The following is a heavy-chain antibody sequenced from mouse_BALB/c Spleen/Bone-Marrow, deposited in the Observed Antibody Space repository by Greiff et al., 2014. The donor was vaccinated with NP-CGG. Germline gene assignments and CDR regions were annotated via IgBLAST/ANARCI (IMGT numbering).Heavy chain of an antibody. V-gene: IGHV1-47*01. CDR3: ATKDGDYGFDY. CDR1: GYTFTTYS. D-gene: IGHD2-13*01. J-gene: IGHJ2*01. Sequence: VQLQQSGAELVKPGASVKMSCKASGYTFTTYSIQWVKQSHGQSLEWIGNIYPYNDDTKYNEKFKGKAKLTVEKSSSTAYLKLRRITSDDAAVYYCATKDGDYGFDYWGQGTTLTVSS. CDR2: IYPYNDDT.